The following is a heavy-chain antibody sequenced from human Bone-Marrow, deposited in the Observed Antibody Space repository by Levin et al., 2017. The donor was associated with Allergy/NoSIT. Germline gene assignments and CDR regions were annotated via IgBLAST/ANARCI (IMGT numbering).Heavy chain of an antibody. CDR1: GGSISTYY. V-gene: IGHV4-59*01. Sequence: SGGSLRLSCTVSGGSISTYYWGWIRQPPGKGLEWIGYTFDSGSTKYNPSLKSRVTISADTSKNQFSLMLRSVTAADTAVYYCARAGPFCSGGSCSSGMFDYWGQGTLVTVSS. CDR2: TFDSGST. J-gene: IGHJ4*02. CDR3: ARAGPFCSGGSCSSGMFDY. D-gene: IGHD2-15*01.